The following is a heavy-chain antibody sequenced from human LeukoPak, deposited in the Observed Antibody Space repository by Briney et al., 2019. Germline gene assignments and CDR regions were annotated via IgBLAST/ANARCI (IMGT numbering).Heavy chain of an antibody. V-gene: IGHV3-33*01. CDR3: VRDSGSVVVAADFEY. Sequence: GGSLRLSCAASGFTFSSYGMHWVRQAPGKGLEWVAVIWYDGSNKYYADSVKGRFTISRDNSKNTLYLQMNSLRAEDTAVYYCVRDSGSVVVAADFEYWGQGTLVTVSS. CDR1: GFTFSSYG. CDR2: IWYDGSNK. D-gene: IGHD2-15*01. J-gene: IGHJ4*02.